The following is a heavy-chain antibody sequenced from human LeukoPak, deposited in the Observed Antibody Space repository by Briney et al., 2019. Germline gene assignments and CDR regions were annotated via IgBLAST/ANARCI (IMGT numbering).Heavy chain of an antibody. CDR1: GYTFTGYY. D-gene: IGHD3-10*01. V-gene: IGHV1-2*02. J-gene: IGHJ5*02. CDR2: INPNSGGT. Sequence: ASVKISCKASGYTFTGYYMHWVRQAPGQGLEWMGWINPNSGGTNYAQKFQGRVTMTRDTSISTAYMELSRLRSDDTAVYYCARGSYYPYGWFDPWGQGTLVTVSS. CDR3: ARGSYYPYGWFDP.